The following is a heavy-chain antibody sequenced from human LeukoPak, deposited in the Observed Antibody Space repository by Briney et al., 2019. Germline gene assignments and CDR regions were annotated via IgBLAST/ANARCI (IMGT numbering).Heavy chain of an antibody. Sequence: GGSLRLSCAASGFTFSNYAMHWVRQAPGKGLEWVAVISYDGSNKYYADSVKGRLTISRDNSKNTLDLQMNSLRAEDTAVYYCGGGGGRWISGTPSYWGQGTLVTVSS. J-gene: IGHJ4*02. CDR2: ISYDGSNK. CDR3: GGGGGRWISGTPSY. D-gene: IGHD1-26*01. CDR1: GFTFSNYA. V-gene: IGHV3-30-3*01.